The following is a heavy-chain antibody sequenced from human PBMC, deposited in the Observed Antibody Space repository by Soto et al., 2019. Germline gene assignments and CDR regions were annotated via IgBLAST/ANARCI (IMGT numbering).Heavy chain of an antibody. CDR1: GFTFSSYG. J-gene: IGHJ4*02. CDR2: ISYDGSNK. CDR3: AKEEVGYYGN. V-gene: IGHV3-30*18. Sequence: GGSLRLSCAASGFTFSSYGMHWVRQAPGKGLEWVAVISYDGSNKYYADSVKGRFTISRDNSKNTLYLQMNSLRAEDTAVYYCAKEEVGYYGNWGQGTLVTVSS. D-gene: IGHD3-10*01.